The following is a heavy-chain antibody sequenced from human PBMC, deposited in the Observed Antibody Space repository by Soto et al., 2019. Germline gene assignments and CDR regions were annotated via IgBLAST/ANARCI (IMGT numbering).Heavy chain of an antibody. Sequence: EVQLVESGGGLVKPGGSLRLSCAASGFTFSNAWMSWVRQAPGKGLEWVGRIKSKTDGGTTDYAAPVKGRFTISRDDSKNTLYLQMNSLKTEDTAVYYCTTDRTVTTVIQYYYYGMDVWGQGTTVTVSS. V-gene: IGHV3-15*01. CDR2: IKSKTDGGTT. CDR3: TTDRTVTTVIQYYYYGMDV. J-gene: IGHJ6*02. CDR1: GFTFSNAW. D-gene: IGHD4-17*01.